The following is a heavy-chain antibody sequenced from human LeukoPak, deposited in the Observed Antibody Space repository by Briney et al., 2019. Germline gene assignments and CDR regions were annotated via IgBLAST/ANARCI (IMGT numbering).Heavy chain of an antibody. CDR1: VYIFTDYY. D-gene: IGHD6-19*01. CDR3: ARDREAVAGTVPDY. J-gene: IGHJ4*02. CDR2: INPNSGGT. Sequence: ASVNVSCKASVYIFTDYYMHWVRQPPGQGREGMGWINPNSGGTNYAQKFQGRVTMTRVKSISTAYMELSRLRADDTAVYYCARDREAVAGTVPDYWGQGTLVTVSS. V-gene: IGHV1-2*02.